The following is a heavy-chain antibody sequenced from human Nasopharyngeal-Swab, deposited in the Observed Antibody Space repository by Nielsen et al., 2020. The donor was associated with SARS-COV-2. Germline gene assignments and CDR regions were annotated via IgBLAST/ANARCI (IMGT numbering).Heavy chain of an antibody. Sequence: GGSLRLSCAASGFTSSSYDMHWVRQATGKGLEWVSAIGTAGDTYYPGSVKGRFTISRENAKNSLYLQMNSLRAGDTAVYYCARERTDCSGGSCYSYGMDVWGQGTTVTVSS. CDR2: IGTAGDT. J-gene: IGHJ6*02. CDR3: ARERTDCSGGSCYSYGMDV. V-gene: IGHV3-13*01. CDR1: GFTSSSYD. D-gene: IGHD2-15*01.